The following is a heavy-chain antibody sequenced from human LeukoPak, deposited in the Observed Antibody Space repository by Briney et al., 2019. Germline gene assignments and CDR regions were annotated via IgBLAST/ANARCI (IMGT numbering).Heavy chain of an antibody. J-gene: IGHJ6*03. D-gene: IGHD3-9*01. CDR3: ARLRLRYFDWLPFDYYMAV. CDR2: IYYSGST. Sequence: SETLSLTCTVSGGSISSYYWSWIRQPPGKGLEWIGYIYYSGSTNYNPSLKSRVTISVDTSKNQFSLKLSSVTAADTAVYYCARLRLRYFDWLPFDYYMAVWGKRTTVTVSS. CDR1: GGSISSYY. V-gene: IGHV4-59*08.